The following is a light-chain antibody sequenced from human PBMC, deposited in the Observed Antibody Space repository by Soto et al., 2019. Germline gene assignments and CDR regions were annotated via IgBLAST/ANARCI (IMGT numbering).Light chain of an antibody. V-gene: IGLV2-23*01. CDR3: CSYAGSSYV. CDR2: EGS. CDR1: SSDVGSYNL. Sequence: QSALTQPASVSGSPEQSITISCTGTSSDVGSYNLVSWYQQHPGKAPKLMIYEGSKRPSGVSNRFSGSKSGNTASLTISGLQAEDEADYYCCSYAGSSYVFGTGTKLTVL. J-gene: IGLJ1*01.